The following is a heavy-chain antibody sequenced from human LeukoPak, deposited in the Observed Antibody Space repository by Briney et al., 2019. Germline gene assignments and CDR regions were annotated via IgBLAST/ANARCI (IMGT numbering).Heavy chain of an antibody. CDR2: ISPDGSST. D-gene: IGHD2-21*02. J-gene: IGHJ4*02. CDR3: ATAWSY. V-gene: IGHV3-74*01. CDR1: LLTFKNYW. Sequence: GGSPRLSCGFSLLTFKNYWMHWVRQAPGRGLVWLSYISPDGSSTRYADSVRGRFTISRDNAKNTLYLQMNSLRAEDTAVYFCATAWSYWGQGTLVTVSS.